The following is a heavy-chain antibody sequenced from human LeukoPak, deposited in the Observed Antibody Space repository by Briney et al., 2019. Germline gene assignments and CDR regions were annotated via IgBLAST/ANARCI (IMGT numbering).Heavy chain of an antibody. Sequence: GGSLRLSCAASGFTFSSYGMHWVRQAPGKGLEWVAVISYDGSNKYYADSVKGRFTISRDNSKNTLYLQMNSLRAEDTAVYYCAKDANYDFWSGYKRWDYFDYWGQGTLVTVSS. CDR3: AKDANYDFWSGYKRWDYFDY. J-gene: IGHJ4*02. V-gene: IGHV3-30*18. D-gene: IGHD3-3*01. CDR2: ISYDGSNK. CDR1: GFTFSSYG.